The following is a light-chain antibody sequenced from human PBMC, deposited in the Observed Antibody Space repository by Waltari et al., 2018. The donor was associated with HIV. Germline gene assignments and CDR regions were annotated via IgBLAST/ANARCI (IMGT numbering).Light chain of an antibody. CDR2: AAS. CDR3: QQSYSSPGT. V-gene: IGKV1-39*01. J-gene: IGKJ1*01. Sequence: DIQMTQSPSSLSASVGDRVTITCRASQSINNNLIWYQQKPGKAPKLLIYAASSLEIGVPSRFSGSGSGTEFTLTISSLQYEDFATYHCQQSYSSPGTFGQGTKVEI. CDR1: QSINNN.